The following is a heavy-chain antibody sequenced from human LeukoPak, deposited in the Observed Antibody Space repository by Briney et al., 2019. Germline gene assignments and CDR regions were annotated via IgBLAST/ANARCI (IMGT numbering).Heavy chain of an antibody. CDR1: GYTFTGYY. CDR2: INSNSGGV. Sequence: ASVKVSCKASGYTFTGYYMHWVRQPPGQGLEWMGWINSNSGGVHYAQNFQGRVTMTRDTSISTAYMELTRLRSDDTAVYYCARYRAAPHDGFDIWGQGTMVTVSS. CDR3: ARYRAAPHDGFDI. J-gene: IGHJ3*02. D-gene: IGHD6-6*01. V-gene: IGHV1-2*02.